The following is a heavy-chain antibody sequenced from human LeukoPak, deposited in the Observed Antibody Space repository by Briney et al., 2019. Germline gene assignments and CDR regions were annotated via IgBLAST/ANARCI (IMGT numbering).Heavy chain of an antibody. CDR1: GFPFTNYW. Sequence: GGSLRLSCAASGFPFTNYWMIWVRQAPGKRPEWVGNINQDGSETNYVDSVKGRFSMSRDNAKTSLYLQMNSLRAEDTAVYYCATDRKVGAGVPRFDYWGQGALVTVPS. CDR2: INQDGSET. J-gene: IGHJ4*02. D-gene: IGHD1-26*01. V-gene: IGHV3-7*01. CDR3: ATDRKVGAGVPRFDY.